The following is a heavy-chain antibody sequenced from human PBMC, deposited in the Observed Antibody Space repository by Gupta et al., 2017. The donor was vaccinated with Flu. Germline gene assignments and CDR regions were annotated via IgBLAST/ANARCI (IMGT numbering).Heavy chain of an antibody. Sequence: IPIFGTANYAQKFQGRVTITADESTSTAYMELSSLRSEDTAVYYCARDGGSGYERLWWFDPWGQGTLVTVSA. CDR3: ARDGGSGYERLWWFDP. CDR2: IPIFGTA. J-gene: IGHJ5*02. V-gene: IGHV1-69*01. D-gene: IGHD5-12*01.